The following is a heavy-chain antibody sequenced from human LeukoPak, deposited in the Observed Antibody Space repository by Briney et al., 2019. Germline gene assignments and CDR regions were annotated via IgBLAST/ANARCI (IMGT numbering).Heavy chain of an antibody. J-gene: IGHJ4*02. CDR3: AKDAGRYDLSFPLDY. CDR1: GFTFSSYA. D-gene: IGHD5-12*01. Sequence: QPGRSLRLSCAASGFTFSSYAMHWVRQAPGKGLEWVAVISYDGSNKYYADSVKGRFTISRDNSKNTLYLQMNSLRAEDTAVYYCAKDAGRYDLSFPLDYWGQGTLVTVSS. CDR2: ISYDGSNK. V-gene: IGHV3-30-3*01.